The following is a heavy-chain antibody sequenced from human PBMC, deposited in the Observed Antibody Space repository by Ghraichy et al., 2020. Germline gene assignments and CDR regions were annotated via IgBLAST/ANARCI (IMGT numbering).Heavy chain of an antibody. CDR2: IWYDGSTK. D-gene: IGHD3-10*01. Sequence: GGSLRLSCAASGFTFSTYGMHWVRQAPGKGLEWVAVIWYDGSTKYYADSVKGRFTISRDNSKNTLYLQMNSLRAEDTALYYCARDEGPGTIAPFDYGGQGSLVVVSS. CDR1: GFTFSTYG. CDR3: ARDEGPGTIAPFDY. V-gene: IGHV3-33*01. J-gene: IGHJ4*02.